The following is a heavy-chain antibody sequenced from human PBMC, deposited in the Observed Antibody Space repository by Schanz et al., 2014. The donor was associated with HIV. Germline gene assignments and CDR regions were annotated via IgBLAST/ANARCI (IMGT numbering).Heavy chain of an antibody. CDR3: ARGRFCSGGSCYHDY. CDR1: GFTLTRYY. Sequence: QVQLVQSGAEVKKPGASVKVSCKASGFTLTRYYIHWVRQAPGQGLEWMGWMNPNSGNTGYAQKFQGRVTMTRNTSINTAYMELSSLRSEDTAVYYCARGRFCSGGSCYHDYWGQGTLVTVSS. V-gene: IGHV1-8*01. D-gene: IGHD2-15*01. CDR2: MNPNSGNT. J-gene: IGHJ4*02.